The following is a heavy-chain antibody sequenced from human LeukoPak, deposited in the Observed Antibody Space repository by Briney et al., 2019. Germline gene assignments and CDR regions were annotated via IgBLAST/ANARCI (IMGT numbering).Heavy chain of an antibody. CDR2: IRFDGSNK. Sequence: PGGSLRLSCAASGFTFSGYGMQWVRQAPGKGLEWVAFIRFDGSNKNYADSVKGRFTISRDNSKNTLYLQMNSLRPEDTAVYYCAKDKATAQEGLFDYWGQGTLVTASS. V-gene: IGHV3-30*02. D-gene: IGHD2-21*02. CDR3: AKDKATAQEGLFDY. CDR1: GFTFSGYG. J-gene: IGHJ4*02.